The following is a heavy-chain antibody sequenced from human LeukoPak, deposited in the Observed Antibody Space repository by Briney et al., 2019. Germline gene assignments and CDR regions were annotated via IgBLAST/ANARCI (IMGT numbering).Heavy chain of an antibody. J-gene: IGHJ6*02. Sequence: ASVTVSCKASGYTFTSYDINWVRQATGQGLEWMGWMNPNSGNTGYAQKFQGRVTMTRNTSISTAYMELSSLRSEDTAVYYCARVSYYDFWSGYYRPYYYGMDVWGQGTTVTVSS. CDR1: GYTFTSYD. CDR3: ARVSYYDFWSGYYRPYYYGMDV. CDR2: MNPNSGNT. V-gene: IGHV1-8*01. D-gene: IGHD3-3*01.